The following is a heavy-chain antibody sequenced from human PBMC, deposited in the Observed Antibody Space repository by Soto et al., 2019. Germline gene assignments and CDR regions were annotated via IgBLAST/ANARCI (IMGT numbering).Heavy chain of an antibody. CDR1: GYTFNFYG. D-gene: IGHD1-1*01. V-gene: IGHV1-18*01. Sequence: ASVKVSCKASGYTFNFYGITWVRQAPGQGLEWMGWISGFNGNTNYAADLQGRVTMTTDTSTSTAYMELRGLRSDDPAVYYCARIGVSTEHPATDFDSWGQGTLVPVSS. CDR2: ISGFNGNT. J-gene: IGHJ4*02. CDR3: ARIGVSTEHPATDFDS.